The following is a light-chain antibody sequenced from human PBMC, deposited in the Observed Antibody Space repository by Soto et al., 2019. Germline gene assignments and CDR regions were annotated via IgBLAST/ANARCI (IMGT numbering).Light chain of an antibody. CDR2: YVS. V-gene: IGLV2-14*01. J-gene: IGLJ2*01. CDR3: SSYPSSSTRV. Sequence: QSALTQPASVSGSPGKSMTISCPGTSSDVGGYNYVSWYQQHPGTAPKLMIYYVSNRPSGVSNRFSGSKSGNTASLTISGLQAEDVADDYCSSYPSSSTRVFGGGTKLTGL. CDR1: SSDVGGYNY.